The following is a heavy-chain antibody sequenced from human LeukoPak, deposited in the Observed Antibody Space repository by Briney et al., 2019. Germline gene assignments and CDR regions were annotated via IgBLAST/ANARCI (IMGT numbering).Heavy chain of an antibody. CDR3: ARDIVGATGLDY. CDR2: ISSSGRTV. V-gene: IGHV3-48*03. Sequence: GGSLRLSCAASGFTFSSYEMKWVRQAPGKGLEWVSYISSSGRTVYYADSVKGRFTISRDNAKNSLYLQMNSLRAEGTAVYYCARDIVGATGLDYWGQGTLVAVSS. D-gene: IGHD1-26*01. J-gene: IGHJ4*02. CDR1: GFTFSSYE.